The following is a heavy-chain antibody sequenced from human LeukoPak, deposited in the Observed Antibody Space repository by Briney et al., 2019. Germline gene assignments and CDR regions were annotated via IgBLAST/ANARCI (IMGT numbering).Heavy chain of an antibody. D-gene: IGHD2-21*01. V-gene: IGHV1-46*01. J-gene: IGHJ5*02. CDR2: INPSGGST. Sequence: ASVKVSCKASGYTFTSYGISWVRQAPGQGLGWMGIINPSGGSTSYAQKFQGRVTMTRDMSTSTVYMELSSLRSEDTAVYYCARMGIGNNPEGWFDPWGQGTLVTVSS. CDR1: GYTFTSYG. CDR3: ARMGIGNNPEGWFDP.